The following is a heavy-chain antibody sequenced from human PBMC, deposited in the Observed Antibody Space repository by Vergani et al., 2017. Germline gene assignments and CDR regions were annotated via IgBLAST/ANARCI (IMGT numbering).Heavy chain of an antibody. CDR2: IYYSGST. CDR3: SRGAFLYSYAVPSCMDV. V-gene: IGHV4-59*08. D-gene: IGHD5-18*01. CDR1: GGSISSYY. Sequence: QVQLQESGPGLVKPSETLSLTCTVSGGSISSYYSSWIRQPPGKGLEWIGYIYYSGSTNYNPSLKSRVTISVDTSKNQFSLKLSSVTAADTAVYYCSRGAFLYSYAVPSCMDVWGQGTTVTVSS. J-gene: IGHJ6*02.